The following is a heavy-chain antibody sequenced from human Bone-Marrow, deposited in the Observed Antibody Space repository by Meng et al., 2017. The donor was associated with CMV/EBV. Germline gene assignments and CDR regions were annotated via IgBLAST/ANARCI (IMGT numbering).Heavy chain of an antibody. J-gene: IGHJ6*02. CDR2: IGAAGDT. CDR1: GFTFTSND. CDR3: AKGDYYYGMDV. Sequence: ESLKISCAASGFTFTSNDMYWVRQAPGKGLEWVSAIGAAGDTYYSGSVKGRFTISRENAKNSLYLQMNSLRAGDTAVYYCAKGDYYYGMDVWGQGTKVTV. D-gene: IGHD3-16*01. V-gene: IGHV3-13*01.